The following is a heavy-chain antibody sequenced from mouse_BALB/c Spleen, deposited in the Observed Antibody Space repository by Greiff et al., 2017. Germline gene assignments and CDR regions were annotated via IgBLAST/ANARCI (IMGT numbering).Heavy chain of an antibody. CDR3: ARHWDGEDY. J-gene: IGHJ2*01. D-gene: IGHD4-1*01. CDR1: GFTFSSYG. Sequence: DVMLVESGGGLVQPGGSLKLSCAASGFTFSSYGMSWVRQTPDKRLELVATINSNGGSTYYPDSVKGRFTISRDNAKNTLYLQMSSLKSEDTAMYYCARHWDGEDYWGQGTTLTVSS. V-gene: IGHV5-6-3*01. CDR2: INSNGGST.